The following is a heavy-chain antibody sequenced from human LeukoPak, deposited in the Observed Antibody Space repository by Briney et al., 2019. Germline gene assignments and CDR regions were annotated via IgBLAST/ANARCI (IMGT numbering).Heavy chain of an antibody. D-gene: IGHD3-10*01. V-gene: IGHV3-43*02. CDR2: ISGDGGSP. Sequence: QPGGSLRLSCAASGFTFDDYAMHWVRQAPGKGLEWVSLISGDGGSPYYADSVKGRFTISRDNSKNSLYLQMNSLRTEDTAFYYCAKDLRESTLWFGESQYYFDYWGQGTLVTVSS. J-gene: IGHJ4*02. CDR1: GFTFDDYA. CDR3: AKDLRESTLWFGESQYYFDY.